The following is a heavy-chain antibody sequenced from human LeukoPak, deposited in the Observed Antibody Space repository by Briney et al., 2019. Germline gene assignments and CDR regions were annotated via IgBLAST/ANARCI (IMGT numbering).Heavy chain of an antibody. Sequence: GGSLRLPCAASGFTFSSYTMSWVRQAPGKGLEWVSAISGSGGSTYYADSVKGRFTISRDNSQNTLYVQMNSLRAEDTAVYYCAKDLSRGVGTMYYFDYWGQGTLVTVSS. CDR1: GFTFSSYT. CDR3: AKDLSRGVGTMYYFDY. D-gene: IGHD1-26*01. CDR2: ISGSGGST. V-gene: IGHV3-23*01. J-gene: IGHJ4*02.